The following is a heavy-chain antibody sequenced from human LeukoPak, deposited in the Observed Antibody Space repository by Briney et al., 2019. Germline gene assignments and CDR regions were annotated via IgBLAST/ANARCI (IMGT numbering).Heavy chain of an antibody. J-gene: IGHJ4*02. CDR3: AKDRSPYYFDY. CDR2: ISWNSGSI. CDR1: GFTFDDYA. Sequence: PGRSLRLSCAASGFTFDDYAMHWDRQAPGKGLEWVSGISWNSGSIGYADSVKGRFTISRDNAKNSLYLQMNSLRAEDTAMFYCAKDRSPYYFDYWGQGTLVTVSS. V-gene: IGHV3-9*01.